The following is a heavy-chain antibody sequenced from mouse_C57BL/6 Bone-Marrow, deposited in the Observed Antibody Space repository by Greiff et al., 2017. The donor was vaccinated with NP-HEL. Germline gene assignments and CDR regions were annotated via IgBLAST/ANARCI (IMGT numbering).Heavy chain of an antibody. D-gene: IGHD1-1*01. CDR2: IHPSDSDT. CDR3: AIRITTVVTDY. V-gene: IGHV1-74*01. CDR1: GYTFTSYW. J-gene: IGHJ2*01. Sequence: QVQLQQPGAELVKPGASVKVSCKASGYTFTSYWMHWVKQRPGQGLEWIGRIHPSDSDTNYNQKFKGKATLTVDKSSSTAYMQLSSLHSEDAAVYYCAIRITTVVTDYWGQGTTLTVSS.